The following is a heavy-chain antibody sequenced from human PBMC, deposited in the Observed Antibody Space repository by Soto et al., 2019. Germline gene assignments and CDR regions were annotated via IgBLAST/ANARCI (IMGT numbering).Heavy chain of an antibody. CDR3: ARVRVRGVIITGQDAFDI. D-gene: IGHD3-10*01. CDR1: GYTFTSYY. CDR2: INPSGGST. Sequence: GASVKVSCKASGYTFTSYYMHWVRQAPGQGLEWMGIINPSGGSTSYAQKFQGRVTMTRDTSTSTVYMELSSLRSEDTAVYYCARVRVRGVIITGQDAFDIWGQGTMVTV. V-gene: IGHV1-46*03. J-gene: IGHJ3*02.